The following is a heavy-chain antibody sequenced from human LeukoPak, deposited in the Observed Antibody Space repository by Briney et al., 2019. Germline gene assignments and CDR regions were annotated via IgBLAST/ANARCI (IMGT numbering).Heavy chain of an antibody. CDR2: IIPIFGTA. CDR3: ARASGSYRHLDY. J-gene: IGHJ4*02. Sequence: SVKVSCKASGGTFSSYAISWVRQAPGQGLEWMGGIIPIFGTANYAQKFQGRVTITADKSTSTAYMELSSLRSEDTAVYYCARASGSYRHLDYWGQGTLVTVSS. CDR1: GGTFSSYA. D-gene: IGHD1-26*01. V-gene: IGHV1-69*06.